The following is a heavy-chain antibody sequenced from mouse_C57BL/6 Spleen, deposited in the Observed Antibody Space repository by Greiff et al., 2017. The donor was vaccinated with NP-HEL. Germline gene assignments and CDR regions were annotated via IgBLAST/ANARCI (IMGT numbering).Heavy chain of an antibody. Sequence: VQLKQSGPELVKPGASVKMSCKASGYTFTDYNMHWVKQSHGKSLEWIGYINPNNGGTSYNQKFKGKATLTVNKSSSTAYMELRSLTSEDSAVYYCARYSGSSYNWYFDVWGTGTTVTVSS. CDR1: GYTFTDYN. CDR2: INPNNGGT. CDR3: ARYSGSSYNWYFDV. J-gene: IGHJ1*03. V-gene: IGHV1-22*01. D-gene: IGHD1-1*01.